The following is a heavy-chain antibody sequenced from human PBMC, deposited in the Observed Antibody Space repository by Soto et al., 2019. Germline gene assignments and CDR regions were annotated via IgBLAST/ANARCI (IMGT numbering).Heavy chain of an antibody. Sequence: GGSLRLSCAASGFTFSSYSMNWVRQAPGKGLEWVSYISSSSSTIYYADSVKGRFTISRDNAKNSRYLQMNSLRAEATAVDYCARGSGEYSSGWTFDYWGQGTLVTVSS. CDR3: ARGSGEYSSGWTFDY. J-gene: IGHJ4*02. V-gene: IGHV3-48*04. CDR2: ISSSSSTI. CDR1: GFTFSSYS. D-gene: IGHD6-19*01.